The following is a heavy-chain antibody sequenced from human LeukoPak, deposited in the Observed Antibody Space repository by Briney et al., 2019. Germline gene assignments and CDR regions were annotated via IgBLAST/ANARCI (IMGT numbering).Heavy chain of an antibody. V-gene: IGHV4-34*01. J-gene: IGHJ1*01. D-gene: IGHD4-23*01. CDR3: ARYLDYGGNSRVFQH. CDR2: INHGGST. Sequence: SETLSLTCAVYGGSLSAYYWTWIRQPPGKGLEWIGEINHGGSTNYNPSLKSRVTISIDTSKNQFSLKLSSVTAADTAFFYCARYLDYGGNSRVFQHWGQGTLVTVSS. CDR1: GGSLSAYY.